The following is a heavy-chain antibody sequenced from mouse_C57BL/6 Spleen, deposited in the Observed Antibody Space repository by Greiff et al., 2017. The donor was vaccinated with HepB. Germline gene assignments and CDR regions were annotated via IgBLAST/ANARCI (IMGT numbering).Heavy chain of an antibody. CDR3: ARGGTTYYFDY. V-gene: IGHV1-82*01. CDR2: IYPGDGDT. CDR1: GYAFSSSW. J-gene: IGHJ2*01. D-gene: IGHD5-5*01. Sequence: QVQLQQSGPELVKPGASVKISCKASGYAFSSSWMNWVKQRPGKGLEWIGRIYPGDGDTNYNGKFKGKATLTADKSSSTAYVQLSSLTSEDSAVYFCARGGTTYYFDYWGQGTTLTVSS.